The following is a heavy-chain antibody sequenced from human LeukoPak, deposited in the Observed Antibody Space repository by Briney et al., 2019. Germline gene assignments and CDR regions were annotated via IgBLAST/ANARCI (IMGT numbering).Heavy chain of an antibody. J-gene: IGHJ3*01. V-gene: IGHV1-8*03. CDR2: INPNSATT. CDR3: ARRDFGETNTAFDV. Sequence: ASVKVSCKTSGYTFTDYDVHWVRQAPGQGLEWVGWINPNSATTNYAQRLQGRVTFTRDTSLGVAYMELSSLTSEDAAVYFCARRDFGETNTAFDVWGQGTLVAVSS. CDR1: GYTFTDYD. D-gene: IGHD4-17*01.